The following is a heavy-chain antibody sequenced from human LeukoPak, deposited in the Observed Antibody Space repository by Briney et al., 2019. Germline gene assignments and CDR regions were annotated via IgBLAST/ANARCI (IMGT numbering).Heavy chain of an antibody. Sequence: PGGSLRLSCSASGFTFSSYWVAWVRQAPGKGLGWVANVKQDGSEKNYVDSVKGRFTISRDNAKNSLYLQMNSLRVDDTAVYYCARGHRAWSYWGQGTLVTVSS. J-gene: IGHJ4*02. CDR1: GFTFSSYW. V-gene: IGHV3-7*01. D-gene: IGHD3-3*01. CDR2: VKQDGSEK. CDR3: ARGHRAWSY.